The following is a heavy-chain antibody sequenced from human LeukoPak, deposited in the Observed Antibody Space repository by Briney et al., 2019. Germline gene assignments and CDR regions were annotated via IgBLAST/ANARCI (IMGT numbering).Heavy chain of an antibody. CDR1: GGSFSGYY. CDR3: ASRVEMATTRDY. D-gene: IGHD5-24*01. J-gene: IGHJ4*02. CDR2: INHSGST. Sequence: SETLSLTCAVYGGSFSGYYWSWIRQPPGKGLEWIGEINHSGSTNYNPSLKGRVTISVDTSKNQFSLKLSSVTAADTAVYYCASRVEMATTRDYWGQGTLVTVSS. V-gene: IGHV4-34*01.